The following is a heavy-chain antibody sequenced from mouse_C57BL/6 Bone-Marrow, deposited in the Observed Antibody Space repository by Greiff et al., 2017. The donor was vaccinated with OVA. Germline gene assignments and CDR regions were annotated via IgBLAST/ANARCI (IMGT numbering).Heavy chain of an antibody. CDR1: GYAFSSSW. V-gene: IGHV1-82*01. D-gene: IGHD2-5*01. J-gene: IGHJ2*01. CDR2: IYPGDGDT. Sequence: QVQLQQSGPELVKPGASVKISCKASGYAFSSSWMNWVKQRPGKGLEWIGRIYPGDGDTNYNGKFKGKATLTADKSSSTAYMQLSSLTSEDSAVYYCARGENSNHPYYLDYWGQGTTLTVSS. CDR3: ARGENSNHPYYLDY.